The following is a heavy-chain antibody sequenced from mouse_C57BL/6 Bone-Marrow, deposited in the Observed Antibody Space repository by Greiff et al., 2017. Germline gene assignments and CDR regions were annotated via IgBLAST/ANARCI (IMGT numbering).Heavy chain of an antibody. V-gene: IGHV10-3*01. J-gene: IGHJ3*01. CDR1: GFTFNTYA. Sequence: EVKLMEPGGGLVQPKGSLKLSCAASGFTFNTYAMHWVRQAPGQGLEWVARIRSKSSNYATYYAVSVKDRFTISRHDSQSILYLQMNNLTTEDTAVYCCVKGGAYWGQGTLVTVSA. CDR2: IRSKSSNYAT. CDR3: VKGGAY.